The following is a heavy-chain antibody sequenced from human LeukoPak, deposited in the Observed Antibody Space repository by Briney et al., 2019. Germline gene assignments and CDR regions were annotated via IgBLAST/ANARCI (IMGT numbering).Heavy chain of an antibody. Sequence: GGSLRLSCAASGFTFSDYYMSWIRQAPGKGLEWVSYISNSGTIIEYIDSVKGRFTISRDNARNSLYLEINSLRVEDTAVYYCARDGSGSFTTDWFDTWGQGTLVTVSS. J-gene: IGHJ5*02. CDR2: ISNSGTII. CDR1: GFTFSDYY. CDR3: ARDGSGSFTTDWFDT. V-gene: IGHV3-11*01. D-gene: IGHD1-26*01.